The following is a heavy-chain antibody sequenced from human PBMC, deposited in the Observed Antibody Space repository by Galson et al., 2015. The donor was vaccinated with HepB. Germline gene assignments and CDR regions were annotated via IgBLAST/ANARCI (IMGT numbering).Heavy chain of an antibody. Sequence: SLRLSCAASGFTFSSYWMSWVRQAPGKGLEWVANIKQDGSEKYYVDSVKGRFTISRDNAKNSLYLQMNSLRAEDTAVYYCARDWSLPGPADLYFDYVCATDQGFDPWGQGTLVTVSS. CDR2: IKQDGSEK. V-gene: IGHV3-7*03. CDR3: ARDWSLPGPADLYFDYVCATDQGFDP. J-gene: IGHJ5*02. CDR1: GFTFSSYW. D-gene: IGHD3-16*01.